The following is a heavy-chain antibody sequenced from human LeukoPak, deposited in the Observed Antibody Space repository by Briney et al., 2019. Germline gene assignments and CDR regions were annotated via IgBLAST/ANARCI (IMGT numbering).Heavy chain of an antibody. Sequence: KPGGSLRLSCAASGFIFSDYYMSWIRQAPGKGLEWVSYMSSRGTTIYYADSVKGRFTISRDNAKNSLYLQMNSLRVEDTAVYYCARDLGYGGTRIDDWGQGALVTVSS. D-gene: IGHD4-23*01. CDR2: MSSRGTTI. J-gene: IGHJ4*02. CDR3: ARDLGYGGTRIDD. V-gene: IGHV3-11*01. CDR1: GFIFSDYY.